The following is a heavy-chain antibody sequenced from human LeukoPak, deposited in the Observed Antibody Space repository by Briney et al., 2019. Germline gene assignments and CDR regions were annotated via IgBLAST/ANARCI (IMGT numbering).Heavy chain of an antibody. CDR2: ISGSGGST. J-gene: IGHJ4*02. CDR1: GFTFSRNG. Sequence: GGSLRLSCAASGFTFSRNGMTWVRQAPGKGLEWVSAISGSGGSTYYADSVKGRFTISRDNSKNTLYLQMNSLRAEDTALYYCVRGAGSGWYFFYTYWGQGTLVTVSS. D-gene: IGHD6-19*01. V-gene: IGHV3-23*01. CDR3: VRGAGSGWYFFYTY.